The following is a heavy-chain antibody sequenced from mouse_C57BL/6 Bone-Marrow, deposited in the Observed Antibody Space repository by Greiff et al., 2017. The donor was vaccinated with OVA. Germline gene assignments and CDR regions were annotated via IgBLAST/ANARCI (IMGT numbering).Heavy chain of an antibody. CDR3: ARGCLRRRWFAY. CDR1: GYSITRGYY. V-gene: IGHV3-6*01. CDR2: ISYDGSN. J-gene: IGHJ3*01. D-gene: IGHD2-2*01. Sequence: EVQLVESGPGLVKPSQSLSLTCSVTGYSITRGYYWNWLRQFPGNKLEWMGYISYDGSNNYNPSLKNRISITRDTSKNQFFLKLNSVTTEDTATYYCARGCLRRRWFAYWGQGTLVTVSA.